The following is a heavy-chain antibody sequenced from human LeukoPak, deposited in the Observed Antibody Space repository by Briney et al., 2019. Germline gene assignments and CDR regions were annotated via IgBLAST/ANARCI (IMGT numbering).Heavy chain of an antibody. CDR1: GFTFSSYS. V-gene: IGHV3-21*01. J-gene: IGHJ4*02. D-gene: IGHD1-26*01. CDR2: ITISGSYI. CDR3: ARLVRATDY. Sequence: PGGSLRLSCAASGFTFSSYSMNWVRQAPGKGLEWVSAITISGSYIYYADSVNGRFTISRDNAKNSLYLQMHSMRAEDTAVYYCARLVRATDYWGQGTLVTVSS.